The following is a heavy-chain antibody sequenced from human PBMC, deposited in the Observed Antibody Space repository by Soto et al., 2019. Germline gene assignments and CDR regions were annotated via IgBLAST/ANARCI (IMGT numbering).Heavy chain of an antibody. J-gene: IGHJ4*02. Sequence: GGSLRLSCAASGFTFSNHGMHWVRQAPGKGLEWVAVISNDGTKKYYADWVKGRFTISRGNSKNTLFLQMNSLRAEDTAVYYCARSEYSTTAGMWCLYWGLGILGTVSS. V-gene: IGHV3-30-3*01. CDR3: ARSEYSTTAGMWCLY. CDR1: GFTFSNHG. CDR2: ISNDGTKK. D-gene: IGHD2-21*01.